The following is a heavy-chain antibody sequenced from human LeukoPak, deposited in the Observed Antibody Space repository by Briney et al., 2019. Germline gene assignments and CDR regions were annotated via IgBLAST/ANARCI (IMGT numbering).Heavy chain of an antibody. CDR1: GFTFSSYN. CDR2: ISSSGSTV. Sequence: GGSLRLSCVGSGFTFSSYNMNWVRQAPGKGLEWVSYISSSGSTVYYADSVRGRFIISRDNARNSLYLQMAGLTAEDTAVYYCARALDSVLDVWGNGTTVTVSS. V-gene: IGHV3-48*01. J-gene: IGHJ6*04. D-gene: IGHD3/OR15-3a*01. CDR3: ARALDSVLDV.